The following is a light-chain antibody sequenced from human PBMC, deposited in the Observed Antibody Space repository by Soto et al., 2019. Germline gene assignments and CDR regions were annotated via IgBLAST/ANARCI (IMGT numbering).Light chain of an antibody. CDR3: QQRTEWPPSIT. CDR1: QSVHTC. Sequence: EVVLTQSPATLSLSPGDRASLSCKASQSVHTCLAWYQQKPGQAPRLLIYGASNRAAGIPARFSGSGSGTDFTLTITSLEPEDFAVYYCQQRTEWPPSITFGQGTRLEIK. V-gene: IGKV3-11*01. CDR2: GAS. J-gene: IGKJ5*01.